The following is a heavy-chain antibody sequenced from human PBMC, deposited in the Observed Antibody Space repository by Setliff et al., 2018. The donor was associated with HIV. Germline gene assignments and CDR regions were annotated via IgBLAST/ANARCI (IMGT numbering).Heavy chain of an antibody. Sequence: SETLSLTCTVSGASISSHYWSWIRQSPGKGLEWIGSIYYSETTNNNPSLKSRVTISVDTSKNQFSLQLRSVTAADTAVYYCARDPGGLYCRSTSCQGGCFDPWGQGTLVTVSS. V-gene: IGHV4-59*11. CDR1: GASISSHY. CDR2: IYYSETT. D-gene: IGHD2-2*01. CDR3: ARDPGGLYCRSTSCQGGCFDP. J-gene: IGHJ5*01.